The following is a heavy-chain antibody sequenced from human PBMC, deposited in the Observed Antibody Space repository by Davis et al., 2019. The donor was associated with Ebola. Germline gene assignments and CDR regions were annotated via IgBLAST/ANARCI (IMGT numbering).Heavy chain of an antibody. CDR2: IYYSGST. CDR3: ARDAQWLVGGAFDI. J-gene: IGHJ3*02. Sequence: SETLSLTCTVSGGSISSYYWSWIRQPPGKGLEWIGYIYYSGSTNYNPSLKSRVTISVDTSKNQFSLKLSSVTAADTAVYYCARDAQWLVGGAFDIWGQGTMVTVSS. D-gene: IGHD6-19*01. CDR1: GGSISSYY. V-gene: IGHV4-59*12.